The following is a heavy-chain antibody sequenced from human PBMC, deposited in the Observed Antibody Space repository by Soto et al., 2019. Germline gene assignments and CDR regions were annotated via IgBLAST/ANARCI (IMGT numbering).Heavy chain of an antibody. CDR2: ISYDGSNK. CDR1: GFTFSSYA. J-gene: IGHJ6*02. D-gene: IGHD3-9*01. V-gene: IGHV3-30-3*01. Sequence: PGGSLRLSCAASGFTFSSYAMHWVRQAPGKGLEWVAVISYDGSNKYYADSVKGRFTISRDNSKNTLYLQMNSLRAEDTAVYYCARDRSPYYDILTGYWYYYYGMDVWSQGTTVTVSS. CDR3: ARDRSPYYDILTGYWYYYYGMDV.